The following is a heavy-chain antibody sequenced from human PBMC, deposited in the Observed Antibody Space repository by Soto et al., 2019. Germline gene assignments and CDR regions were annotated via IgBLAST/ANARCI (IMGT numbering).Heavy chain of an antibody. J-gene: IGHJ4*02. V-gene: IGHV4-31*03. Sequence: QVQLQESGPGLVKPSQTLSLTCTVSGGSISSGGYYWSWIRQHPGKGLEWIGYIYYSGSTYYNPSLKSRVTISVDTSKNQFSLKLSSVTAADTAVYYCARAYSSSPRRYYFDYWGQGTLVTVSS. CDR1: GGSISSGGYY. D-gene: IGHD6-13*01. CDR2: IYYSGST. CDR3: ARAYSSSPRRYYFDY.